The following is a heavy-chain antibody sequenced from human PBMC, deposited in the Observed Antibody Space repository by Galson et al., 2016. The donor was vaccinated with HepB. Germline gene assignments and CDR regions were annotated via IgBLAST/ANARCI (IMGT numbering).Heavy chain of an antibody. D-gene: IGHD6-19*01. CDR2: IYPGNSET. CDR3: ARQASGWPRGGEGHWFDP. J-gene: IGHJ5*02. Sequence: QSGAEVKKPGESLRISCTGSGYSFTSYWITWVRQMPGKGLEWMGIIYPGNSETTYSPSLQGQLTMSVDKSINTAYLQWSSLKAADTAMYYCARQASGWPRGGEGHWFDPWGQGTLVTVSS. CDR1: GYSFTSYW. V-gene: IGHV5-51*01.